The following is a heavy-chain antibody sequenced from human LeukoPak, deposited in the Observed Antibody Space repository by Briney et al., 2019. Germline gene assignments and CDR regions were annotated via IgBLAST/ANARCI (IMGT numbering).Heavy chain of an antibody. CDR2: IKSKSDGGTT. CDR1: GFTFTNAW. CDR3: TIVYDRGGGY. J-gene: IGHJ4*02. D-gene: IGHD3-22*01. Sequence: GGSLRLSCAASGFTFTNAWMTWVRQAPGKGLEWVGRIKSKSDGGTTDYAAPVRGRFTISRDDSKNTLYLQMNSLKTEDTGMYYCTIVYDRGGGYWGQGTLVTVSS. V-gene: IGHV3-15*01.